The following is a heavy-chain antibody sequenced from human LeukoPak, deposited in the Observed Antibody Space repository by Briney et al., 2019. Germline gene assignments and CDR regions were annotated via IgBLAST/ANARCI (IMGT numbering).Heavy chain of an antibody. CDR3: TRPDYYDSSGLTLDAFDI. D-gene: IGHD3-22*01. CDR2: ISSNANSYAT. Sequence: GGPLKLCSAASGFAFRVSAMHWGHQDVGYGLAWFGRISSNANSYATAYAASVKGRFTISRDDSKNTAYLQMNSLKTEDTAVYYCTRPDYYDSSGLTLDAFDIWGQGTMVTVSS. J-gene: IGHJ3*02. CDR1: GFAFRVSA. V-gene: IGHV3-73*01.